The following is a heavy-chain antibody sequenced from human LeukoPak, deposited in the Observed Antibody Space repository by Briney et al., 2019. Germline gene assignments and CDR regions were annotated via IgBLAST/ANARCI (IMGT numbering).Heavy chain of an antibody. CDR2: ITGGGDNT. D-gene: IGHD2-21*01. Sequence: GRSLRLSCAASGFTFGSYAMTWVSQAPGKGMEWDSVITGGGDNTYYADSVKGRFTISRDNSKNTLYLQMNSLRAEDTAVYYCAKEVIRYWYFDPWGRGTLVTVSS. CDR3: AKEVIRYWYFDP. J-gene: IGHJ2*01. CDR1: GFTFGSYA. V-gene: IGHV3-23*01.